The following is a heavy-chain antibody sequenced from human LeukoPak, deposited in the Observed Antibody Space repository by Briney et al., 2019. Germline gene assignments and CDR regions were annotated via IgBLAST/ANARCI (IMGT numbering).Heavy chain of an antibody. J-gene: IGHJ4*02. CDR2: INHSGST. D-gene: IGHD4-23*01. CDR3: ARGTVVTSLSN. Sequence: SETLSLTCAVYGGSFSGYYWSWIRQPPGKGLEWIGEINHSGSTNYNPSLKSRVTISVGTSKNQFSLKLSSVTAADTAVYYCARGTVVTSLSNWGQGTLVTVSS. CDR1: GGSFSGYY. V-gene: IGHV4-34*01.